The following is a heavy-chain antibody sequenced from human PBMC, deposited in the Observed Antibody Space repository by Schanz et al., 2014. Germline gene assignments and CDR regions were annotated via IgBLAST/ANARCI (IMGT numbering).Heavy chain of an antibody. V-gene: IGHV3-30*03. CDR3: ARESSNDIVLVPGAVFDH. J-gene: IGHJ4*02. Sequence: QVQLVESGGGVVQPGRSLRLSCAASGFIFSNYGMHWVRQAPGGGLEWVAGISNGGSDEYYVDSVKGRFTISRDNSKNTVYLQMNSLRPGDTAVYYCARESSNDIVLVPGAVFDHWGQGILXTVSS. D-gene: IGHD2-2*01. CDR1: GFIFSNYG. CDR2: ISNGGSDE.